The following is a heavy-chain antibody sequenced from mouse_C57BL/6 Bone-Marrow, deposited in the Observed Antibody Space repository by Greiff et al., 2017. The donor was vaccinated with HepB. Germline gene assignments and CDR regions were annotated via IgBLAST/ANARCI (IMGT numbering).Heavy chain of an antibody. D-gene: IGHD2-14*01. J-gene: IGHJ3*01. V-gene: IGHV1-83*01. Sequence: VQVVESGPELVKPGASVKMSCKASGYTFTDYYMHWVKQKPGKGLEWIGEIYPGSGNTYYNEKFKGKATLTADTSSSTAYMQLSSLTSEDSAVYFCARSGGILFAYWGQGTLVTVSA. CDR3: RSGGILFAY. CDR1: YTFTDYYM. CDR2: YPGSGNTY.